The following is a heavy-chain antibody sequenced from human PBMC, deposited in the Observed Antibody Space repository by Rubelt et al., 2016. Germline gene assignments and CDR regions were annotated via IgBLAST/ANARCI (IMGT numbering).Heavy chain of an antibody. CDR2: ISAYNGNT. V-gene: IGHV1-18*01. CDR1: GYTFTSYG. D-gene: IGHD3-3*01. CDR3: ARDQLNRVVIIPPADYYYYYMDV. Sequence: QVQLVQSGAEVKKPGASVKVSCKASGYTFTSYGISWVRQAPGQGLEWMGWISAYNGNTNYAQKLQGRVTMTTDTSTSTGYRGLVSLGSDDTAVYYGARDQLNRVVIIPPADYYYYYMDVWGKGTTVTVSS. J-gene: IGHJ6*03.